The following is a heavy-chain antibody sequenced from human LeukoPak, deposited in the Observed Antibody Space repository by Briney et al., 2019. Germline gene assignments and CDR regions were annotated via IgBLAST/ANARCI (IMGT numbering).Heavy chain of an antibody. CDR2: IYTGGNT. J-gene: IGHJ5*02. Sequence: SETLSLTCTVSGASINSYYWTWIRQPPGKGLEWIAYIYTGGNTDYNPSLKSRVITSVDTSKNQFSLTLNSVTVADTALYYCARDGCSSTRCPNWFDPWGQGILVTVSS. V-gene: IGHV4-4*09. D-gene: IGHD2-2*01. CDR1: GASINSYY. CDR3: ARDGCSSTRCPNWFDP.